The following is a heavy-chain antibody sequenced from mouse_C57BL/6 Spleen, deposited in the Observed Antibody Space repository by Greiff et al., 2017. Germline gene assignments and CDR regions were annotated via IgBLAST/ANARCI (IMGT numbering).Heavy chain of an antibody. D-gene: IGHD2-4*01. Sequence: QVQLQQPGAELVKPGASVKLSCKASGYTFTSYWMHWVKQRPGQGLEWIGMIHPNSGSTNYNEKFKSKATLTVDKYSRTAYTQLSSLTSGDSAVYYCERSGGYYDYAGFAYWGQGTLVTVSA. CDR1: GYTFTSYW. V-gene: IGHV1-64*01. J-gene: IGHJ3*01. CDR3: ERSGGYYDYAGFAY. CDR2: IHPNSGST.